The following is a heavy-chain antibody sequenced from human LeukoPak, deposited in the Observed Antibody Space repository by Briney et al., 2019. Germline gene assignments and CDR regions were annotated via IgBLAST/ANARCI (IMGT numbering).Heavy chain of an antibody. CDR2: ISYDGSNE. V-gene: IGHV3-30*18. CDR1: GFTFSSYG. D-gene: IGHD4-17*01. J-gene: IGHJ6*03. CDR3: AKAATVTTYYYYYYMDV. Sequence: GGSLRLSCAASGFTFSSYGMYWVRQAPGKGLEWVAVISYDGSNEYYVDSVKGRFTISRDNSKNTLYLQMNSLRAEDTAVYYCAKAATVTTYYYYYYMDVWGKGTTVTVSS.